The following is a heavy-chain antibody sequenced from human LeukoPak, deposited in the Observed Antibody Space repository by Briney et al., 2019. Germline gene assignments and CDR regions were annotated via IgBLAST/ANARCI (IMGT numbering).Heavy chain of an antibody. V-gene: IGHV4-38-2*02. CDR1: GYSISSGYY. D-gene: IGHD3-10*01. CDR2: IYHSGST. J-gene: IGHJ4*02. CDR3: ATIYYGSGSPPGSLDY. Sequence: PSETLSLTCTVSGYSISSGYYWGWIRQPPGKGLEWIGSIYHSGSTYYNPSLKSRVTISVDTSKNQFSLKLSSVTAADTAVYYCATIYYGSGSPPGSLDYWGQGTLVTVSS.